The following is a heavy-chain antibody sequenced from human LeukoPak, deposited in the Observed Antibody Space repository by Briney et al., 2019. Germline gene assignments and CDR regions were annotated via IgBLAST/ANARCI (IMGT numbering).Heavy chain of an antibody. V-gene: IGHV3-7*05. D-gene: IGHD4-17*01. CDR1: GFGFSSNW. CDR2: IKPDGSEQ. Sequence: PGGSLRLSCAASGFGFSSNWMTWVGQAPGKGLEWVANIKPDGSEQYYVDSLKGRFTISRDNAKNSVYLQMKSLRAEDTALYYCARDEYGPLGYWGQGILVTVSS. J-gene: IGHJ4*02. CDR3: ARDEYGPLGY.